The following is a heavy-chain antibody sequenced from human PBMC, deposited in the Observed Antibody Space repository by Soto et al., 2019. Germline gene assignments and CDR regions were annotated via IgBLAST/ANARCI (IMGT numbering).Heavy chain of an antibody. Sequence: GSLRLSCAASGFTFSSYAMSWVRQAPGKGLEWVSAISSSGGTTYYADSVKGRFTISRDNSKNTLYLQINSLRAEDTAVFYCAKGGAYDPLGYWGQGTLVTVSS. V-gene: IGHV3-23*01. J-gene: IGHJ4*02. CDR3: AKGGAYDPLGY. D-gene: IGHD5-12*01. CDR2: ISSSGGTT. CDR1: GFTFSSYA.